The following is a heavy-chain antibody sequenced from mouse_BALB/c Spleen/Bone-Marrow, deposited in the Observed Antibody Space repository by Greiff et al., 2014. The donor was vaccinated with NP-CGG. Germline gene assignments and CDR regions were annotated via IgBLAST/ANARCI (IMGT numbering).Heavy chain of an antibody. V-gene: IGHV5-9-3*01. D-gene: IGHD1-1*01. CDR1: GFTFSSYA. Sequence: EVMLVESGGGLVKPGGSLKLSCAASGFTFSSYAMSWVRQTPEKRLEWVATISSGGSYTYYPDSVKGRFTISRDNAKNTLYLQMSSLRSEDTAMYYCARHITTVVADYWGQGPTLTVSS. CDR2: ISSGGSYT. CDR3: ARHITTVVADY. J-gene: IGHJ2*01.